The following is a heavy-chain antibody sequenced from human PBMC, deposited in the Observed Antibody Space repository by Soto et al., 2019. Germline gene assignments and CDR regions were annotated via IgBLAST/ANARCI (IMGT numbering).Heavy chain of an antibody. Sequence: SETLSLTCAVYGGSFSGYYWSWIRQPPGKGLEWIGEINHSGSTNYNPSLKSRVTISVDTSKNQFSLKLSSVTAADTAVYYCARGRRFLEINRRGGEYYYMDVWGKGTTVTVSS. D-gene: IGHD3-3*01. J-gene: IGHJ6*03. V-gene: IGHV4-34*01. CDR3: ARGRRFLEINRRGGEYYYMDV. CDR1: GGSFSGYY. CDR2: INHSGST.